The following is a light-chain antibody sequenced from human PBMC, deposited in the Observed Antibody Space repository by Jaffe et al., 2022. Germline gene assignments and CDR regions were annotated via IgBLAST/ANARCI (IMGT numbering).Light chain of an antibody. J-gene: IGLJ3*02. CDR3: CSYAGGYTFV. CDR1: RSNVGGYNF. V-gene: IGLV2-11*01. CDR2: DVT. Sequence: QSALTQPRSVSGSPGQSVTISCTGNRSNVGGYNFVSWFQQHPGNSPKLLIYDVTKRPSGVPDRLSGSKSDNTASLSISGLQAEDEADYYCCSYAGGYTFVFGGGTKLTVL.